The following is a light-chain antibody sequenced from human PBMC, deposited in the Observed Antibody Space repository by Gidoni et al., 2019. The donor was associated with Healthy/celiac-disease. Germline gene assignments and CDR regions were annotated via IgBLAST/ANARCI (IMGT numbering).Light chain of an antibody. V-gene: IGKV1-33*01. Sequence: DIQMTQSPSSLSASVGDRVTITCQASQDISNYLNWYQQKPGKAPKLLIYDASNLETGVPSRFSGSGSGTDFTFTISSLQPEDIATYYCQQYDNRTFGQGTKVEIK. CDR2: DAS. CDR1: QDISNY. CDR3: QQYDNRT. J-gene: IGKJ1*01.